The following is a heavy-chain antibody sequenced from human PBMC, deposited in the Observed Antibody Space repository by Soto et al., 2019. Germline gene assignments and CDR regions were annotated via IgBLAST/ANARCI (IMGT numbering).Heavy chain of an antibody. CDR3: AGDGVVVAAACFQH. J-gene: IGHJ1*01. Sequence: EVQLVESGGGLVKPGGSLRLSCAASGFTFSSYSMNWVRQAPGKGLEWVSSISSSSSYIYYADSVKGRFTISRDNAKNSLDLQMSSLGAEDTAVYYCAGDGVVVAAACFQHWGQGTLVTVSS. D-gene: IGHD2-15*01. CDR2: ISSSSSYI. CDR1: GFTFSSYS. V-gene: IGHV3-21*01.